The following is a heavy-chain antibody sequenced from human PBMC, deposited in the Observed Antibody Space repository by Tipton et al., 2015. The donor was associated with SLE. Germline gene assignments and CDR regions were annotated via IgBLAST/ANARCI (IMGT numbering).Heavy chain of an antibody. D-gene: IGHD6-13*01. CDR2: ISWNSGSI. J-gene: IGHJ4*02. CDR1: GFTFDDYA. CDR3: ARDGSSWYDY. Sequence: SLRLSCAASGFTFDDYAMHWVRQAPGKGLEWVSGISWNSGSIGYADSVKGRFTISRDNAKNSLYLQMNSLRAEDTAVYYCARDGSSWYDYWGQGTLVTVSS. V-gene: IGHV3-9*01.